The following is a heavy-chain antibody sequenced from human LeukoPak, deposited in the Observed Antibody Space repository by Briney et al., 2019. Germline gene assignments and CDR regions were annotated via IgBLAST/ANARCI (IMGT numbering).Heavy chain of an antibody. CDR2: IYYSGST. Sequence: SETLSLTCTVSGGSISSSSYYWGWIRQPPGKGLEWIGSIYYSGSTYYNPSLKSRVTISVDTSKNQLSLKLSSVTAADTAVYYCARLCSSTSCDTVDWGQGTLVTVSS. CDR3: ARLCSSTSCDTVD. V-gene: IGHV4-39*01. D-gene: IGHD2-2*01. J-gene: IGHJ4*02. CDR1: GGSISSSSYY.